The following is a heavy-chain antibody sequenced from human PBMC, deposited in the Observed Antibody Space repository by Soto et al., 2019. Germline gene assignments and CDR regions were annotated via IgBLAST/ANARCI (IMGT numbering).Heavy chain of an antibody. CDR1: GFTFRWFG. D-gene: IGHD3-10*01. CDR3: AKGEVRGIIPSYFDY. V-gene: IGHV3-30*18. J-gene: IGHJ4*02. Sequence: GGSLRLSCAASGFTFRWFGLNWVRQAPGKGLEWVARISNDGSNEYYVDSVKGRFTISRDNSKNTLYLQMDSLRAEDTAVYYCAKGEVRGIIPSYFDYWGLGTLVTVSS. CDR2: ISNDGSNE.